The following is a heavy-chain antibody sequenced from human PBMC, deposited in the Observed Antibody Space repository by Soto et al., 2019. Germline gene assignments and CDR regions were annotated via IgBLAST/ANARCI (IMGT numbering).Heavy chain of an antibody. Sequence: GGSLRLSCAASGFTFSSYAMSWVRQAPGKGLEWVSAISGSGGSTYYADSVEGRFTISRDNSKNTLYLQMNSLRAEDTAVYYCAKDWNDSSGYYPLDAFDIWGQGTMVTVSS. V-gene: IGHV3-23*01. J-gene: IGHJ3*02. D-gene: IGHD3-22*01. CDR3: AKDWNDSSGYYPLDAFDI. CDR2: ISGSGGST. CDR1: GFTFSSYA.